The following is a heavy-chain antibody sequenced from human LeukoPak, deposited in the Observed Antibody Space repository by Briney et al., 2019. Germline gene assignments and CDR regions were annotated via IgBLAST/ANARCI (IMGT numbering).Heavy chain of an antibody. CDR1: GYTFTGYY. CDR2: INPNSGGT. CDR3: ARIPEYYDFWSGPESDY. J-gene: IGHJ4*02. Sequence: ASVKVSCKASGYTFTGYYMHLVRQAPGQGLEWMGWINPNSGGTNYAQKFQGRVTMTRDTSISTAYMELSRLRSDDTAVYYCARIPEYYDFWSGPESDYWGQGTLVTVSS. D-gene: IGHD3-3*01. V-gene: IGHV1-2*02.